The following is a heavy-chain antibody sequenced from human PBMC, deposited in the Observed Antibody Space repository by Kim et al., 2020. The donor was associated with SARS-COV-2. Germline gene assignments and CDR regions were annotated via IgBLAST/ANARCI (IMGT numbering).Heavy chain of an antibody. D-gene: IGHD5-12*01. CDR3: AREGYSGYGAVGGAFDI. V-gene: IGHV3-7*03. Sequence: GGSLRLSCAASGFTFSSYWMSWVRQAPGKGLEWVANIKQDGSEKYYVDSVKGRFTISRDNAKNSLYLQMNSLRAEDTAVYYCAREGYSGYGAVGGAFDIWGQGTMVTVSS. CDR2: IKQDGSEK. J-gene: IGHJ3*02. CDR1: GFTFSSYW.